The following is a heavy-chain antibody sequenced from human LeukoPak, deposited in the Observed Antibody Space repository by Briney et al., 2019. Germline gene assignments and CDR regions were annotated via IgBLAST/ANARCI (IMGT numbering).Heavy chain of an antibody. D-gene: IGHD3-22*01. V-gene: IGHV3-48*03. Sequence: PGGSLRLSCAASGFTFSSYEMNWVRQAPGKGLEWVSYISSSGSTIYYADSVKGRFPISRDNAKNSLYLQMNSLRAEDTAVYYCAYNYYDSSGYYNDYWGQGTLVTVSS. J-gene: IGHJ4*02. CDR1: GFTFSSYE. CDR3: AYNYYDSSGYYNDY. CDR2: ISSSGSTI.